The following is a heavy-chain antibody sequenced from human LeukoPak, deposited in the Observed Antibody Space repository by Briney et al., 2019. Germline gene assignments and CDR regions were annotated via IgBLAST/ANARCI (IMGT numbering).Heavy chain of an antibody. J-gene: IGHJ4*02. CDR2: ISSSGSTI. CDR1: GFTFSSYE. Sequence: GGSLRLSCAASGFTFSSYEMNWVRQAPGKGLEWVSYISSSGSTIYYADSVKGRFTISRDNAKNSLYLQMNSLRAEDTAVYYCARAVAGVVFDYWGQGTLVTVSS. D-gene: IGHD6-19*01. CDR3: ARAVAGVVFDY. V-gene: IGHV3-48*03.